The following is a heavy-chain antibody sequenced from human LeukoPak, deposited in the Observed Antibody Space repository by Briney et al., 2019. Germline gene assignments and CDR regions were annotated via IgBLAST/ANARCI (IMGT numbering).Heavy chain of an antibody. D-gene: IGHD3-22*01. CDR3: ARVRYDSSGGSDGTYYYYGMDV. CDR2: IIPIFGTA. J-gene: IGHJ6*02. CDR1: GGTFSSYA. Sequence: SVKVSCKASGGTFSSYAISWVRQASGQGLEWTGGIIPIFGTASYAQKFQGRVTITADESTSTAYMELSSLRSEDTAVYYCARVRYDSSGGSDGTYYYYGMDVWGQGTTVTVS. V-gene: IGHV1-69*13.